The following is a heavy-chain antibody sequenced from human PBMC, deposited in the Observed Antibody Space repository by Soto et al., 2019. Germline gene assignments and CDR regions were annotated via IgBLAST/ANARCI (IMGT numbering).Heavy chain of an antibody. V-gene: IGHV1-3*01. Sequence: SVKVSCKASGYTFTSSSIDWVRQAPGQRLEWMGWINVDNGKTEYSQNFRDRVSITRDTSASTVYMELSSLRPEDTAVYYCARDGRAYGNTFYNWFDFWGQGTLVTVSS. J-gene: IGHJ5*01. CDR2: INVDNGKT. CDR1: GYTFTSSS. CDR3: ARDGRAYGNTFYNWFDF. D-gene: IGHD3-3*02.